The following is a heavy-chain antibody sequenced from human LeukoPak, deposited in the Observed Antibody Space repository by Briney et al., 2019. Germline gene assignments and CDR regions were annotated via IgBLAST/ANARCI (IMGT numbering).Heavy chain of an antibody. Sequence: GGSLRLSCAASGFTFSSYSMNWVRQAPGKGLEWVSYIISSSSAIYYADSVKGRFTISRDNAKNSLYLQMNSLRAEDTAVYYCARSPVAAGYYFDYWGQGTLVTVSS. J-gene: IGHJ4*02. CDR3: ARSPVAAGYYFDY. D-gene: IGHD6-13*01. V-gene: IGHV3-48*01. CDR2: IISSSSAI. CDR1: GFTFSSYS.